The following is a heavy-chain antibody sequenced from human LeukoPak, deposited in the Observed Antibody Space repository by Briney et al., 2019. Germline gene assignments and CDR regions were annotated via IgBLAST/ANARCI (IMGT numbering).Heavy chain of an antibody. CDR1: GGSVTDYY. CDR2: IYYTGT. D-gene: IGHD7-27*01. CDR3: ASRKLGNDY. J-gene: IGHJ4*02. V-gene: IGHV4-59*02. Sequence: SSETLSLTCTVSGGSVTDYYWSWIRQSPGKGLERIGYIYYTGTSYNPSLKSRVTISADTSKNQFSLKLISVTAADTAVYYCASRKLGNDYWGQGTLVTVSS.